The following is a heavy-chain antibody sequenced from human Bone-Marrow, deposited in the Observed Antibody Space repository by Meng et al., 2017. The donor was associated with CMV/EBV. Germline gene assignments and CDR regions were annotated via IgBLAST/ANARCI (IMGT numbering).Heavy chain of an antibody. D-gene: IGHD5-24*01. Sequence: ASVKVSCKASGYTFTSYGISWVRQAAGQGLEWMGWISAYSGNTNYAQKLQGRVTMTTDTSTSTAYMELSSLRSEDTAVYYGARFLRGDGYDRWGQGTLVTVSS. CDR3: ARFLRGDGYDR. CDR1: GYTFTSYG. V-gene: IGHV1-18*01. J-gene: IGHJ5*02. CDR2: ISAYSGNT.